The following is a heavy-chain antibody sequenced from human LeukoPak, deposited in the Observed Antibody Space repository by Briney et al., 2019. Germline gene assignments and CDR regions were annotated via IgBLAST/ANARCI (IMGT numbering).Heavy chain of an antibody. V-gene: IGHV3-23*01. CDR2: IHYSGGST. J-gene: IGHJ4*02. CDR1: GFTFSNYA. D-gene: IGHD3-10*01. Sequence: GGSLRLSCAASGFTFSNYALSWVRQAPGKGLEWVSAIHYSGGSTYYAVSLNGRFTISRDNSKNTLYLQMNSLRAEDTAVYYCAKVIREVYMSYDYWRQGALVTVSS. CDR3: AKVIREVYMSYDY.